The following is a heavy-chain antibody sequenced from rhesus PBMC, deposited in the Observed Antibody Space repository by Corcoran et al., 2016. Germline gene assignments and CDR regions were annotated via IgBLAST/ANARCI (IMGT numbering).Heavy chain of an antibody. CDR2: IYVTRGSV. CDR3: GYYGSGWGQYNGFDV. V-gene: IGHV4-76*01. CDR1: GASITGEYA. Sequence: QVPLQESGPGLVKPSETLSLPCGGSGASITGEYAWTWVRPSPGKGLDGIGYIYVTRGSVNYNPSLKNRFTISRDTSNNQFSLNLNSVTGADTATYCCGYYGSGWGQYNGFDVWGPGVLVTVSS. D-gene: IGHD2-21*01. J-gene: IGHJ5-1*01.